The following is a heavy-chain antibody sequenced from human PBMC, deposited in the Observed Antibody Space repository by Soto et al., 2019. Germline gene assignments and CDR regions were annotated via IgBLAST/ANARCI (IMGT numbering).Heavy chain of an antibody. V-gene: IGHV1-3*01. CDR3: ARDGALATVTKSYYYMDV. CDR1: GYTFTSYA. Sequence: QVQLVQSGADVKKPGASVKVSCKASGYTFTSYAMHWVRQAPGQRLEWMGWINAGNGNTKYSQKFQGRVTITRDTSASTAYMELSSLRSEDTAVYYCARDGALATVTKSYYYMDVWGKGTTVTVSS. D-gene: IGHD4-17*01. J-gene: IGHJ6*03. CDR2: INAGNGNT.